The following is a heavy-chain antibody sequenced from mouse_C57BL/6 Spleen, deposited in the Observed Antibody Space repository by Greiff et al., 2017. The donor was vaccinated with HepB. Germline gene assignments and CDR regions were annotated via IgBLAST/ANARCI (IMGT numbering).Heavy chain of an antibody. CDR2: IHPNSGST. CDR1: GYTFTSYW. Sequence: QVQLQQPGAELVKPGASVKLSCKASGYTFTSYWMHWVKQRPGQGLEWIGMIHPNSGSTNYNEKFKSKATLTVDKSSSTAYMQLSSLTSEDSAVYYCARYYGYDGVYAMDYWGQGTSVTVSS. J-gene: IGHJ4*01. CDR3: ARYYGYDGVYAMDY. D-gene: IGHD2-2*01. V-gene: IGHV1-64*01.